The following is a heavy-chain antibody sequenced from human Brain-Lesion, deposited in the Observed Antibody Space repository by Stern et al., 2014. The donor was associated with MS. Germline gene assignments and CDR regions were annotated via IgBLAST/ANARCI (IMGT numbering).Heavy chain of an antibody. CDR2: IYSSGST. J-gene: IGHJ4*02. D-gene: IGHD4-17*01. Sequence: VQLVQSGPGLVKPSETLSLTCTVSGGSINTNNYYWGWIRQPPGKGLEWIGNIYSSGSTFYSPSLKSRVPMSVDPSKNQFSLKRSSVTAADTAVYYCARTGDDFGDYSLSYWGQGTLVTVSS. CDR1: GGSINTNNYY. CDR3: ARTGDDFGDYSLSY. V-gene: IGHV4-39*01.